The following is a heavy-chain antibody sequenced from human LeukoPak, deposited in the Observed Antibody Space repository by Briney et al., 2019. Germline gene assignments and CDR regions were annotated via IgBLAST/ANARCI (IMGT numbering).Heavy chain of an antibody. Sequence: GGSPRLSCAASGFTFSDYYMSWIRQAPGKGLEWVSYVSSSSFYTSYADSVKGRFTISRDNAKNSLYLQMNSLRAEDTAVYYCARDHRLRYFDWSDFDYWGQGTLVTVSS. D-gene: IGHD3-9*01. J-gene: IGHJ4*02. V-gene: IGHV3-11*06. CDR2: VSSSSFYT. CDR1: GFTFSDYY. CDR3: ARDHRLRYFDWSDFDY.